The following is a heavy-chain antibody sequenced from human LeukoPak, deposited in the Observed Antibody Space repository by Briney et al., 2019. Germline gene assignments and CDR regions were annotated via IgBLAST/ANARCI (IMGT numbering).Heavy chain of an antibody. CDR3: ARSEGIAVADTYYFDY. D-gene: IGHD6-19*01. CDR1: GGSFSGYY. V-gene: IGHV4-59*01. CDR2: IYYSGST. Sequence: SETLSLTCAVYGGSFSGYYWSWIRQPPGKGLERIGYIYYSGSTNYNPSLKSRVTISVDTSKNQFSLKLSSVTAADTAVYYCARSEGIAVADTYYFDYWGQGTLVTVSS. J-gene: IGHJ4*02.